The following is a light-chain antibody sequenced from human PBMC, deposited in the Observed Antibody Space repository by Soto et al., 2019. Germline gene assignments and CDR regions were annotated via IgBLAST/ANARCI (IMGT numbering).Light chain of an antibody. Sequence: QSVLTQPASVSGSPGQSITISCTGTSSDVGGYNYVSWYQQHPGKAPKLMIYDVSNRPSGVSNRFSGSKSGNTASLTISGLQAVDEADYYCSSYTSSSTLNYVFGTGTKVTVL. V-gene: IGLV2-14*01. CDR3: SSYTSSSTLNYV. CDR2: DVS. CDR1: SSDVGGYNY. J-gene: IGLJ1*01.